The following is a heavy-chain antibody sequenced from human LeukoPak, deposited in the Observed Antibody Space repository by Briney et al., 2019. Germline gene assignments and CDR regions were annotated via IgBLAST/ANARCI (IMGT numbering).Heavy chain of an antibody. D-gene: IGHD6-19*01. CDR2: IYYSGTT. CDR3: ARQSYSSGWYAGGPPDY. V-gene: IGHV4-30-4*01. Sequence: PSETLSLTCTVSGGSISSGDYYWSWIRQPPGKGLEWIGYIYYSGTTNYNPSLKSRVTMSVDTSMNQFSLKMSSVTAADTAVYYCARQSYSSGWYAGGPPDYWGQGTLVTVSS. CDR1: GGSISSGDYY. J-gene: IGHJ4*02.